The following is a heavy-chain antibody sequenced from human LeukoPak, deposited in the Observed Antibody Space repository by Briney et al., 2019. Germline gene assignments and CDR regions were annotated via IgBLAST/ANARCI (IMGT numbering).Heavy chain of an antibody. Sequence: SQTLSLTSPVSAGSISSYYWSWIRQPAGNGLEWIGYIHYSGTTNFNPSLKSRVTISVDTSKNQFSLKLSSVTAADTAVYYCARVTEMATHWDFDYWGQGAPVTVSS. CDR1: AGSISSYY. D-gene: IGHD5-24*01. CDR3: ARVTEMATHWDFDY. CDR2: IHYSGTT. V-gene: IGHV4-59*01. J-gene: IGHJ4*02.